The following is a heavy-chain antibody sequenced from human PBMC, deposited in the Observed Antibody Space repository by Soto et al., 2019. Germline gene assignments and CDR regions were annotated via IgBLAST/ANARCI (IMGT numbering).Heavy chain of an antibody. Sequence: EVQLLESGGGLVQPGGSLRLSCAASGFTFSNYGMSWVRQAPGKGLEWVSSISETSGRTYYADSVKGRFTISRDNSKKTLFLQMNSLRAEDTAVYYCAKGWAETTVPKRSYNSWFDPWGQGTLVTVSS. V-gene: IGHV3-23*01. CDR2: ISETSGRT. CDR1: GFTFSNYG. D-gene: IGHD4-4*01. J-gene: IGHJ5*02. CDR3: AKGWAETTVPKRSYNSWFDP.